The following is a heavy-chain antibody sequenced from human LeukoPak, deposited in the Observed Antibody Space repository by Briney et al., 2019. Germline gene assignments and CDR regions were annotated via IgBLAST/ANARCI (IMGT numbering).Heavy chain of an antibody. Sequence: GASVTVSCKASGYTFTSYYIHWVRQAPGQGLEWMGIINPSGGSASYTQTFKGRLTMTSDMSTSTVYMELSSLRSEGAVLYYWAREASGSGLFDFRGQGTLVTVSS. CDR1: GYTFTSYY. V-gene: IGHV1-46*01. CDR3: AREASGSGLFDF. CDR2: INPSGGSA. J-gene: IGHJ4*02. D-gene: IGHD3-3*01.